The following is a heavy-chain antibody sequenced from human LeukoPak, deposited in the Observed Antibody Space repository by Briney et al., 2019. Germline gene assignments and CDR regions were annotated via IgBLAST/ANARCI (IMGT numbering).Heavy chain of an antibody. J-gene: IGHJ6*02. CDR1: GFTFSSYW. CDR2: ISYDGSNK. Sequence: GGSLRLSCAASGFTFSSYWMSWVRQAPGKGLEWVAVISYDGSNKYYADSVKGRFTISRDNSKNTLYLQMNSLRAEDTAVYYCAREYYDFWSGYQFSYYYYGMDVWGQGTTVTVSS. D-gene: IGHD3-3*01. V-gene: IGHV3-30-3*01. CDR3: AREYYDFWSGYQFSYYYYGMDV.